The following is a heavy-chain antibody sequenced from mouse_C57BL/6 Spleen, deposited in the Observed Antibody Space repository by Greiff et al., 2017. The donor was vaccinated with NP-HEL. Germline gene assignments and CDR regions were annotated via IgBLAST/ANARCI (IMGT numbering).Heavy chain of an antibody. J-gene: IGHJ3*01. V-gene: IGHV1-69*01. Sequence: QVQLQQPGAELVMPGASVKLSCEASGYTFTSYWMHWVKQRPGQGLEWIGEIDPSDSYTNYNQKFKGKSTLTVDKSSSTAYMQLSSLTSEDSAVYYCARYYDYDRGLAYWGQGTLVTVSA. CDR1: GYTFTSYW. D-gene: IGHD2-4*01. CDR2: IDPSDSYT. CDR3: ARYYDYDRGLAY.